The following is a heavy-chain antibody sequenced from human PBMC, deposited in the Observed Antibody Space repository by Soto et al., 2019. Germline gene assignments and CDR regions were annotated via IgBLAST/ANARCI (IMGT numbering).Heavy chain of an antibody. V-gene: IGHV1-18*01. CDR2: ISAYNGKT. Sequence: QVQLVQSGAEVKKPGASVKVSCKASGYTFTSYGISWVRQAPGQGLEWMGWISAYNGKTNYAQKLQGRVTMTTDTXSXTXXLELTSLRADDTALYYCATETMVRGAIRSEISYYYYSGMDVWGQGTTVTVSS. D-gene: IGHD3-10*01. J-gene: IGHJ6*02. CDR3: ATETMVRGAIRSEISYYYYSGMDV. CDR1: GYTFTSYG.